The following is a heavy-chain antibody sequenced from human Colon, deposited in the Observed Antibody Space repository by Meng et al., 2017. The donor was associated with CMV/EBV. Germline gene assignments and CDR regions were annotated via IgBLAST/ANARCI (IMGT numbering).Heavy chain of an antibody. CDR2: ILPIFGTA. J-gene: IGHJ4*02. Sequence: SGGTFSSYAISWVRQDPGQGLEWMRGILPIFGTANYAQKFQGRVAITTDESTSTAYMELSSLRSEDTAVYYCASGTYDFWSAPGYFDYWGQGTLVTVSS. V-gene: IGHV1-69*05. CDR3: ASGTYDFWSAPGYFDY. CDR1: GGTFSSYA. D-gene: IGHD3-3*01.